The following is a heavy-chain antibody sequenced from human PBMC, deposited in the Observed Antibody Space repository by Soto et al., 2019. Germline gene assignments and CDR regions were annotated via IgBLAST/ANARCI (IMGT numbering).Heavy chain of an antibody. D-gene: IGHD6-13*01. J-gene: IGHJ5*02. V-gene: IGHV1-18*01. CDR2: ISAYNGNT. CDR3: ARVRVAAAGQNNWFDP. CDR1: GYTFTGYG. Sequence: ASVKVSCKASGYTFTGYGISWVRQAPGQGLEWMGWISAYNGNTNYAQKLQGRVTMTTDTSTSTAYMELRSLRSDDTAVYYCARVRVAAAGQNNWFDPWGQGTLVTVSS.